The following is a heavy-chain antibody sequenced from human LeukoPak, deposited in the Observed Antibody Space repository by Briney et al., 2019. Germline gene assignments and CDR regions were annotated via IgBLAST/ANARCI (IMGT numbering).Heavy chain of an antibody. CDR1: GDSISSSSHY. CDR3: ARRLIGFDT. Sequence: SETLSLTCTVSGDSISSSSHYWGWIRQPPGKGLEWIGDIHYSGTTYYNPSLKSRVTISVDTSKNQFSLKLTSVTAADTAVYYCARRLIGFDTWGQGTLVTVSS. J-gene: IGHJ5*02. CDR2: IHYSGTT. D-gene: IGHD3-22*01. V-gene: IGHV4-39*01.